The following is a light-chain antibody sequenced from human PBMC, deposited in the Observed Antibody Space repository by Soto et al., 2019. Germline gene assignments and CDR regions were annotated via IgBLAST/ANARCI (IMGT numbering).Light chain of an antibody. Sequence: EVAMTQSPGILSVSPGERATLSCRASQRVSSSLAWYQQKPGQGPRLLIYGASTRATGIPARFSGSGSGTDFALTISRLEPEDFGVYYCQQYGDSPLTSGPGTKVDIK. J-gene: IGKJ3*01. CDR2: GAS. CDR1: QRVSSS. CDR3: QQYGDSPLT. V-gene: IGKV3-15*01.